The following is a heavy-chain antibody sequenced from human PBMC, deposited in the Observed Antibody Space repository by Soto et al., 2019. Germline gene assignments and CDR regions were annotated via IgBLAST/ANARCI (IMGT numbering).Heavy chain of an antibody. Sequence: QVQLVQSGAEVKKPGASVKVSCKASGYTFTRSGISWEXXXXXXXXXXMGRISTYNGDTNYAQTFQGRVTMTTDTSTGXXXXXXXXXXXXXXXXXXXXXXXXXXXXXYGMDVWGQGTPVTVSS. J-gene: IGHJ6*02. CDR3: XXXXXXXXXXYGMDV. CDR2: ISTYNGDT. CDR1: GYTFTRSG. V-gene: IGHV1-18*01.